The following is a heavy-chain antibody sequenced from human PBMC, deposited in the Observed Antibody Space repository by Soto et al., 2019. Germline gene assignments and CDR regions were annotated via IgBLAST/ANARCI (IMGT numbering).Heavy chain of an antibody. V-gene: IGHV3-30*18. D-gene: IGHD4-17*01. CDR2: ISYHGNNK. CDR3: GKYSDYGDHRDWFDP. CDR1: GFTFSSYG. Sequence: QVQLVESGGGVVQPGRSLRLSCAASGFTFSSYGMHWVRQAPGKGLEWVAVISYHGNNKYYADSVKSRFTISRDNSKNTLYLQMNSLRAEDTAVYYCGKYSDYGDHRDWFDPWGQGTLVTVSS. J-gene: IGHJ5*02.